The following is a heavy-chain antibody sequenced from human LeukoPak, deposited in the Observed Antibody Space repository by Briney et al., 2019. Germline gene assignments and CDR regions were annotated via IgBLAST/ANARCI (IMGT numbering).Heavy chain of an antibody. Sequence: PGGSLRLSCAASGFILSSNYMSWVRQAPGQGLEWVSVIYNGGDTYYADSVKGRFTISRDNARNTLYLQMNSLRAEDTAVYYCARDGRPYCSSPGCYHGEWGQGTLVTVSS. J-gene: IGHJ4*02. CDR2: IYNGGDT. CDR1: GFILSSNY. V-gene: IGHV3-66*01. CDR3: ARDGRPYCSSPGCYHGE. D-gene: IGHD2-2*01.